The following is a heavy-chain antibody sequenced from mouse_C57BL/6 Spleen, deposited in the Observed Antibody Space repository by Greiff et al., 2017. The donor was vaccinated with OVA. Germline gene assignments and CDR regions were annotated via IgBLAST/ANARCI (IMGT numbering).Heavy chain of an antibody. CDR3: ARGDGNYDPWFAY. CDR1: GYAFSSSW. CDR2: IYPGDGDT. J-gene: IGHJ3*01. Sequence: QVQLKESGPELVKPGASVKISCKASGYAFSSSWMNWVKQRPGKGLEWIGRIYPGDGDTNYNGKFKGKATLTADKSSSTAYMQLSSLTSEDSAVYFCARGDGNYDPWFAYWGQGTLVTVSA. V-gene: IGHV1-82*01. D-gene: IGHD2-1*01.